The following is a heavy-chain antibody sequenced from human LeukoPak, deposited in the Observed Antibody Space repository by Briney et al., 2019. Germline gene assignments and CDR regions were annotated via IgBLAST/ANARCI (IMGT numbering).Heavy chain of an antibody. Sequence: GGSLRLSCAASGFTFSSYSMNWVRQAPGKGLEWVSYISSSSSTIYYADSVKGRFTISRDNAKNSLYLQMNSLRAEDTAVYYCARDLPIVATITVWEYWGQGTLVTVSS. CDR2: ISSSSSTI. D-gene: IGHD5-12*01. CDR1: GFTFSSYS. V-gene: IGHV3-48*01. CDR3: ARDLPIVATITVWEY. J-gene: IGHJ4*02.